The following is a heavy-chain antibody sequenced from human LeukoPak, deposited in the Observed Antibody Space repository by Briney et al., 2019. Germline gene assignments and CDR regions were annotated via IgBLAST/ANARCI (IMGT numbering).Heavy chain of an antibody. J-gene: IGHJ5*02. CDR3: ARTITILAGWRDWFDP. Sequence: PSETLSLTCAVYGGSFSGYYWSWIRQPPGKGLEWIGEINHSGSTNYNPSLKSRVTISVDTTKNQFSLKLSSVTAADTAVYYCARTITILAGWRDWFDPWGQGTLVTVSS. V-gene: IGHV4-34*01. CDR2: INHSGST. D-gene: IGHD3-9*01. CDR1: GGSFSGYY.